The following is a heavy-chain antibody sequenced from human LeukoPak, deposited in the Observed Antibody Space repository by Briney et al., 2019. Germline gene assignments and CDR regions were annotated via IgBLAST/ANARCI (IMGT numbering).Heavy chain of an antibody. CDR2: IYYSGST. D-gene: IGHD3-3*01. Sequence: PSETLSLTCTVSGGSVSSGSYYWSWIRQPPGKGLEWIGYIYYSGSTNYNPSLKSRVTISVDTSKNQFSLKLSSVTAADTAVYYCARGPYYDFWSGYYRSPNYGMDVWGQGTTVTVSS. V-gene: IGHV4-61*01. J-gene: IGHJ6*02. CDR1: GGSVSSGSYY. CDR3: ARGPYYDFWSGYYRSPNYGMDV.